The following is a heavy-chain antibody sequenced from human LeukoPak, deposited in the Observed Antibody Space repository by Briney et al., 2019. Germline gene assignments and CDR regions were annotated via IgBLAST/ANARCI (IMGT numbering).Heavy chain of an antibody. J-gene: IGHJ6*03. CDR1: GGSISSGSYY. CDR2: IYTSGST. D-gene: IGHD5-18*01. Sequence: SETLSLTCTVSGGSISSGSYYWSWIRQPAGKGLEWIGRIYTSGSTNYNPSLKSRVTISVDTSKNQFSLKLSSVTAADTAVYYCAISTVDTAMVDYYYMDVWGKGTTVTVSS. CDR3: AISTVDTAMVDYYYMDV. V-gene: IGHV4-61*02.